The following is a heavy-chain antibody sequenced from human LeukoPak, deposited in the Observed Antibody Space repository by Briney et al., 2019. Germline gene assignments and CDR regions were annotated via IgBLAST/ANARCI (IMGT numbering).Heavy chain of an antibody. CDR2: IKQDGSEK. CDR3: AVLYGRDC. J-gene: IGHJ4*02. CDR1: GFTFSRYW. Sequence: PGGSLRLSCAASGFTFSRYWMSWVRQAPGKGLEWVANIKQDGSEKYYVDSVKGRFTISRDNAKNSLYLQMNSLRGEDTAVYYCAVLYGRDCWGQGALVTVSS. V-gene: IGHV3-7*01. D-gene: IGHD2-8*01.